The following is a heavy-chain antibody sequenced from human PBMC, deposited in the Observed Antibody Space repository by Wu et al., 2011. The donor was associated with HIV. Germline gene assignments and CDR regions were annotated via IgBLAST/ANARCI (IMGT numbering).Heavy chain of an antibody. CDR3: ARDRLPYDFWSSYSD. Sequence: EWMGWISTYNDDXNSAQKFQGRVTMTTDTSTDTAYMELRSLRSDDTAVYYCARDRLPYDFWSSYSDWGQGTLVTVSS. V-gene: IGHV1-18*01. J-gene: IGHJ4*02. CDR2: ISTYNDDX. D-gene: IGHD3-3*01.